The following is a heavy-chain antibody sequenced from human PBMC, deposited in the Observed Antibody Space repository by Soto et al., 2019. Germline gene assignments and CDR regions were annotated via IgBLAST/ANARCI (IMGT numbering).Heavy chain of an antibody. Sequence: ASVKVSCKASGYTFTSYGISWVRQAPGQGLEWMGWISAYNGNTNYAQRLQGRVTMTTDTSTSTAYMELRSLRSDDTAVYYCARAPPIVVVVAAFDYWGQGTLVTVSS. J-gene: IGHJ4*02. CDR3: ARAPPIVVVVAAFDY. V-gene: IGHV1-18*01. CDR2: ISAYNGNT. D-gene: IGHD2-15*01. CDR1: GYTFTSYG.